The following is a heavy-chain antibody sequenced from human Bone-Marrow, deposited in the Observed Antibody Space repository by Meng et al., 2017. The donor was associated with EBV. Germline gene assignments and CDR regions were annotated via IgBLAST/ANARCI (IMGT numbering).Heavy chain of an antibody. CDR1: GDTYISYY. CDR2: INPTNGDT. D-gene: IGHD6-13*01. Sequence: QVQLVQSGAEVKKPXASGKVXCKASGDTYISYYIHWVRQAPGQGLEWMGWINPTNGDTKFAQKFQGRVTLNRDTSIRTAYMDRNRLGSDDTAVYYCARLCGDSSSWYRFDWFDTWGQGTLVTVSS. CDR3: ARLCGDSSSWYRFDWFDT. J-gene: IGHJ5*02. V-gene: IGHV1-2*02.